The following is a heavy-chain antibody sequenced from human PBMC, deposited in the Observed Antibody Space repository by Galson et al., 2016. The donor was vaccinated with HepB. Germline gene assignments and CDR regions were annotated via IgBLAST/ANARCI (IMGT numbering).Heavy chain of an antibody. CDR1: GFTFGSYA. CDR3: ARHSRVGSGAHRDVFDI. D-gene: IGHD4/OR15-4a*01. J-gene: IGHJ3*02. Sequence: SLRLSCAASGFTFGSYAMTWVRQAPGKGLTWVSSISPSGWSSHNADSVKGRFTTSRDNSKFTLYLQMNSLRAEDTAVYYCARHSRVGSGAHRDVFDIWGRGTMVSVSS. V-gene: IGHV3-23*01. CDR2: ISPSGWSS.